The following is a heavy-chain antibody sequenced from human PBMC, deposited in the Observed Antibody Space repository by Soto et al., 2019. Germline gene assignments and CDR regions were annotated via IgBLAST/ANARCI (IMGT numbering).Heavy chain of an antibody. CDR3: AAGEASSRNLAPYYLDF. V-gene: IGHV4-59*01. D-gene: IGHD6-13*01. Sequence: SETLSLTCTVSGCSMSNYFWTWIRQPPGKGLEWIGYIHYSGTTSFFPSYNPSLRSRVTISEDTSKNQFSLKLLSVTTADTAVYFCAAGEASSRNLAPYYLDFWGKGTLVTV. J-gene: IGHJ4*02. CDR1: GCSMSNYF. CDR2: IHYSGTT.